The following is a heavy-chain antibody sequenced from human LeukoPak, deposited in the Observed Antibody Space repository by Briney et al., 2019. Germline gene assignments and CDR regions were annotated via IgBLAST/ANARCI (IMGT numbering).Heavy chain of an antibody. V-gene: IGHV3-9*01. D-gene: IGHD3-16*01. CDR3: ARGMGAADYYYYMDV. CDR1: GFTFDDYA. CDR2: ISWNSGSI. J-gene: IGHJ6*03. Sequence: PGGSLRLSCAASGFTFDDYAMHWVRQAPGKGLEWVSGISWNSGSIGYADSVKGRFTISRDNAKNSLYLQMNSLRAEDTAVYYCARGMGAADYYYYMDVWGKGTTVTVSS.